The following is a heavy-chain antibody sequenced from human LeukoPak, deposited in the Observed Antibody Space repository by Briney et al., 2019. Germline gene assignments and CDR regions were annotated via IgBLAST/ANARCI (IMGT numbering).Heavy chain of an antibody. D-gene: IGHD3-22*01. V-gene: IGHV4-34*01. Sequence: PSETLSLTCAVYGESFSGYYWSWIRQPPGKGLEWIGEINHSGSTNYNPSLKSRVTISVDTSKNQFSLKLSSVTAADTAVYYCARGLYYYDSSGYLKGYYFDYWGQGTLVTVSS. CDR2: INHSGST. CDR3: ARGLYYYDSSGYLKGYYFDY. J-gene: IGHJ4*02. CDR1: GESFSGYY.